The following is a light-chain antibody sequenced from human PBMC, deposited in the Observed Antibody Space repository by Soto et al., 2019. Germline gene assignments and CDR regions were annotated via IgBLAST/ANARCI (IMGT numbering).Light chain of an antibody. Sequence: DIQMTQSPSSLSASVGDRVTITCRASQGIGNDLAWYQQRPGKAPKRLISTAPIFQSGVPSRFSGSGSGTEFTLTISSLQPEDFATYYCLQHEFYPWTFGQGTKVEVK. J-gene: IGKJ1*01. CDR3: LQHEFYPWT. CDR1: QGIGND. CDR2: TAP. V-gene: IGKV1-17*01.